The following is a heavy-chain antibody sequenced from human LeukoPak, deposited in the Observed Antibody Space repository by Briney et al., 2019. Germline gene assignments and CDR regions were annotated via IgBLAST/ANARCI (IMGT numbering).Heavy chain of an antibody. D-gene: IGHD3-10*01. CDR2: TYYRTKRNN. CDR1: GDSVSSNSVA. J-gene: IGHJ5*02. CDR3: ARDMDYYASESYYNSRWFDP. Sequence: SQTLSRTSAISGDSVSSNSVAWNSTRQSPSRSLEWLGRTYYRTKRNNDYAVSVKRRITINPNTSKNQFSLEQNSVTREDTAVYYCARDMDYYASESYYNSRWFDPWGQGTLVTVSS. V-gene: IGHV6-1*01.